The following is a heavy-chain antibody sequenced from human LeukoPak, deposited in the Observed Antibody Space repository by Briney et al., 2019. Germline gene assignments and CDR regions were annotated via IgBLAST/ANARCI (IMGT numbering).Heavy chain of an antibody. CDR3: ARVSYYYGSGSYEYMDV. Sequence: GGSLRLSCAASGFTFSSYAMSWVRQAPGKGLEWVSAISGSGGSTYYADSVKGRFTISRDNAQNTLYLQMNSLSAEDTAVYYCARVSYYYGSGSYEYMDVWGKGTTVTFSS. V-gene: IGHV3-23*01. CDR1: GFTFSSYA. D-gene: IGHD3-10*01. J-gene: IGHJ6*03. CDR2: ISGSGGST.